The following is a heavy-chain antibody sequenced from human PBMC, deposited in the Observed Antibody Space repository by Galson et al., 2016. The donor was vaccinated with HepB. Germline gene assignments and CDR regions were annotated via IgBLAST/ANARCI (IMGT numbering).Heavy chain of an antibody. CDR1: GFSFSTYW. D-gene: IGHD6-13*01. CDR2: IKGDGSDK. CDR3: VRDGYSSSWLSHYY. Sequence: SLRLSCAASGFSFSTYWMSRVRQAPGKGLEWVANIKGDGSDKKYVDSVKGRFTISRDNAKNSLYLQMDSLRGEDTAVYYCVRDGYSSSWLSHYYWGQGTLVTVST. V-gene: IGHV3-7*01. J-gene: IGHJ4*02.